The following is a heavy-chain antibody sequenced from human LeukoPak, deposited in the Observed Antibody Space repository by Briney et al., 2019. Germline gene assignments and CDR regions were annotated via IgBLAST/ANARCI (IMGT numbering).Heavy chain of an antibody. V-gene: IGHV1-18*01. D-gene: IGHD5-24*01. CDR3: ARTMAAPDENWFDP. Sequence: PSVKVSCKASGYTFTSYGIRWVRQAPGQGLEWMGWISAYNGNTNYAQKLQGRVTMTTDTSTSTAYMELRSLRSDDTAVYYCARTMAAPDENWFDPWGQGTLVTVSS. J-gene: IGHJ5*02. CDR1: GYTFTSYG. CDR2: ISAYNGNT.